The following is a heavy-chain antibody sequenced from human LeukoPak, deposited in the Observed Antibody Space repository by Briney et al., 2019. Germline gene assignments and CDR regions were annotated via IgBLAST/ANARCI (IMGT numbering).Heavy chain of an antibody. V-gene: IGHV3-30-3*01. CDR1: GFTFSSYA. J-gene: IGHJ4*02. CDR2: ISYDGSNK. CDR3: ARADIAAAGTPRAYFDY. Sequence: PGRSLRLSCAASGFTFSSYAMHWVRQAPGKGLEWVAVISYDGSNKYYADSVKGRFTISRDNSKNTLYLQMNSLRAEDTAVYYCARADIAAAGTPRAYFDYWGQGTLVTVSS. D-gene: IGHD6-13*01.